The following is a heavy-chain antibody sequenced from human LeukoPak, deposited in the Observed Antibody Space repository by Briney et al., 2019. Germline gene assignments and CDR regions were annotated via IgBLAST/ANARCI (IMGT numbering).Heavy chain of an antibody. V-gene: IGHV4-30-4*08. J-gene: IGHJ4*02. CDR2: IYYSGST. D-gene: IGHD4-23*01. CDR1: GGSISSGGYS. Sequence: SQTLSLTCAVSGGSISSGGYSWSWIRQPPGKGLEWIGYIYYSGSTYYNPSLKSRVTISVDTSKNQFSLKLSSVTAADTAVYYCARDLLNEGNHLDYWGQGTLVTVSS. CDR3: ARDLLNEGNHLDY.